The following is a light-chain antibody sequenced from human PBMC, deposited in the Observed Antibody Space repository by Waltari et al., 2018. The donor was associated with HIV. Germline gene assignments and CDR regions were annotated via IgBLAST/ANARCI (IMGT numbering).Light chain of an antibody. CDR2: EVT. V-gene: IGLV2-8*01. J-gene: IGLJ3*02. CDR3: SSYTGYNDFL. CDR1: SSDVGGYNY. Sequence: QSALTQPPSASGSPGQSVTISCTGTSSDVGGYNYVSWYQQHPGKAPKLMIFEVTKRPSGVPNRFSGSKSGNTASLTVSGLQADDEADHYCSSYTGYNDFLFGAGTKLTVL.